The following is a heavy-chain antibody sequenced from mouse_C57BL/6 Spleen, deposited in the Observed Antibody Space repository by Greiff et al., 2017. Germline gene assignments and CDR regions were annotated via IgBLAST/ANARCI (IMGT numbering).Heavy chain of an antibody. CDR2: INPSNGGT. CDR3: AIYYILYAMDY. CDR1: GYTFTSYW. Sequence: QVQLQQPGTELVKPGASVKLSCKASGYTFTSYWMPWVKQRPGQGLEWIGNINPSNGGTNYNEKFKSKATLTVDKASSTSYMQLSSLTSEDSAVYYCAIYYILYAMDYWGQGTSVTVSS. V-gene: IGHV1-53*01. D-gene: IGHD1-1*01. J-gene: IGHJ4*01.